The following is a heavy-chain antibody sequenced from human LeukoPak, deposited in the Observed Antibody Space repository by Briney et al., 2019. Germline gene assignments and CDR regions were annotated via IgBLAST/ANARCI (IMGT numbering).Heavy chain of an antibody. CDR3: ARLYTYAYGSPGAFDI. CDR1: GDSISSSNYY. Sequence: KPSETLSLTCTVSGDSISSSNYYWGRIRQPPGKGLEWIGSIYYSGSTYCNPSLKSRVTISVDTSTNQFSLKLSSVTAADTAVYYCARLYTYAYGSPGAFDIWGQGTVVTVSS. D-gene: IGHD3-16*01. V-gene: IGHV4-39*01. J-gene: IGHJ3*02. CDR2: IYYSGST.